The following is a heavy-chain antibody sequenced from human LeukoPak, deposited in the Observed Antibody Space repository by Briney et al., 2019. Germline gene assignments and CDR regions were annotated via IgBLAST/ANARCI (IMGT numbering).Heavy chain of an antibody. CDR3: ARVGFGERSWFDP. V-gene: IGHV1-3*01. J-gene: IGHJ5*02. CDR1: GYTFTSYA. CDR2: INAGNGNT. Sequence: ASVKVSCKASGYTFTSYAMHWVRQAPGQRLEWMGWINAGNGNTKYSQKFQGRVTITRDTSASTAYMELSSLRSEDTAVYYCARVGFGERSWFDPWGQGTLVTVSS. D-gene: IGHD3-10*01.